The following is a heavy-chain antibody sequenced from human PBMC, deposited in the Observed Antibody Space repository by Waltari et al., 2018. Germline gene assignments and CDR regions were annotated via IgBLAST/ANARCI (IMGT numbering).Heavy chain of an antibody. Sequence: QVQLQESGPGLVKPSGTLSLTCAVSGGSISSSNWWSWVRQPPGKGLEWIGEIYHSGSTNYNPSLKSRVTRSVDKSKNQFSLKLSSVTAADTAVYYCASADPGIAVAGTGNWFDPWGQGTLVTVSS. J-gene: IGHJ5*02. V-gene: IGHV4-4*02. D-gene: IGHD6-19*01. CDR2: IYHSGST. CDR3: ASADPGIAVAGTGNWFDP. CDR1: GGSISSSNW.